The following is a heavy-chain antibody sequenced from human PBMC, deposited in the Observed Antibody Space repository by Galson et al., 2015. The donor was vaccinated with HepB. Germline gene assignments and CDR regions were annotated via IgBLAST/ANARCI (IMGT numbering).Heavy chain of an antibody. J-gene: IGHJ4*02. D-gene: IGHD1-26*01. CDR1: EFTFNNYA. CDR2: ISRGGVST. CDR3: AKMSGSGSYGGYFDY. V-gene: IGHV3-23*01. Sequence: SLRLSCAVSEFTFNNYAMSWVRQAPGKGLEWVSSISRGGVSTYYADSVEGRFTISRDDFKNTLYLQMNSLTAEDTAVYYCAKMSGSGSYGGYFDYWGQGTLVTVSS.